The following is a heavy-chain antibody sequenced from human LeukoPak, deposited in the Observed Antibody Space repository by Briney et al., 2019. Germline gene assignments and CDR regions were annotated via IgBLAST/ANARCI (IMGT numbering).Heavy chain of an antibody. Sequence: PSETLSLTCTVSGGSISSYYWSWIRQPAGKGLEWIGRIYTSGSTNYNPSLKSRVTMSVDTSKNQFSLKLSSVTAADTAVYYCARDGLVLWFGETQKDNYYYYGMDVWGQGTTVTVSS. CDR3: ARDGLVLWFGETQKDNYYYYGMDV. V-gene: IGHV4-4*07. CDR1: GGSISSYY. D-gene: IGHD3-10*01. CDR2: IYTSGST. J-gene: IGHJ6*02.